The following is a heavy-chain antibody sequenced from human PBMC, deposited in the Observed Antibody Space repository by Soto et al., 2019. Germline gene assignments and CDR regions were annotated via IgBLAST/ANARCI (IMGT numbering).Heavy chain of an antibody. CDR2: ISAYNGNT. Sequence: QVQLEQSGDEVKKPGASVKDSCKASGYTFTSYGISWLRQAPGQPLEWMGRISAYNGNTNYAQKLQGRVTMTTDTSTSTAYMELRSLRSDDTAVYYCARVVGALGHWFDPWGQGTLVTVSS. CDR3: ARVVGALGHWFDP. CDR1: GYTFTSYG. V-gene: IGHV1-18*01. D-gene: IGHD1-26*01. J-gene: IGHJ5*02.